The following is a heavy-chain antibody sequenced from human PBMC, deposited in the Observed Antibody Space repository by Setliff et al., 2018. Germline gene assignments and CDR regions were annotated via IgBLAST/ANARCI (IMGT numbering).Heavy chain of an antibody. CDR3: AREHGYSYGQTYYYYGMDV. V-gene: IGHV4-59*01. CDR1: GGSISSYF. Sequence: SETLSLTCTVSGGSISSYFWSWIRQPPGKGLEWIGYIYYSGSTNCNPSLKRRVTISVDTSKNQFSLKLSSVTAADTAVYYCAREHGYSYGQTYYYYGMDVWSQGTTVTVS. CDR2: IYYSGST. D-gene: IGHD5-18*01. J-gene: IGHJ6*02.